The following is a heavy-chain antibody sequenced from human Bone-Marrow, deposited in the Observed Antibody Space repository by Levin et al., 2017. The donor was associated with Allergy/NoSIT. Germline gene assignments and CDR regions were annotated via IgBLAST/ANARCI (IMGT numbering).Heavy chain of an antibody. V-gene: IGHV3-23*01. CDR1: GFTFSSYA. CDR3: AKDGGYCTGGVCYIGAFDI. CDR2: ISGSGGST. D-gene: IGHD2-8*02. Sequence: GESLKISCAASGFTFSSYAMSWVRQAPGKGLEWVSAISGSGGSTYYADSVKGRFTISRDNSKNTLYLQMNSLRAEDTAVYYCAKDGGYCTGGVCYIGAFDIWGQGTMVTVSS. J-gene: IGHJ3*02.